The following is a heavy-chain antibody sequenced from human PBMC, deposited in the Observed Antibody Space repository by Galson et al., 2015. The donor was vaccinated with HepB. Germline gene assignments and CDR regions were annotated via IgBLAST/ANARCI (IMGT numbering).Heavy chain of an antibody. D-gene: IGHD1-26*01. Sequence: SCKASGYTFTGYYMHWLRQAPGQGLEWMGRINPNSGGTNYAQKFQGRVTMTRDTSISTAYMELSRLRSDDTAVYYCARDGIVGAGDAFDIWGQGTMVTVSS. V-gene: IGHV1-2*06. CDR1: GYTFTGYY. CDR3: ARDGIVGAGDAFDI. CDR2: INPNSGGT. J-gene: IGHJ3*02.